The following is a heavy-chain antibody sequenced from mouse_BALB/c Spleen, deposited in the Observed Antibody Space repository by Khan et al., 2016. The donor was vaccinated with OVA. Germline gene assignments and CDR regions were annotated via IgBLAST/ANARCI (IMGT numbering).Heavy chain of an antibody. CDR2: ISSGGDYT. CDR1: GFSFSSYS. CDR3: ADHLTGSFAY. D-gene: IGHD4-1*01. V-gene: IGHV5-6*01. J-gene: IGHJ3*01. Sequence: VQLKESGGDLVKPGGSLKLSCAASGFSFSSYSMSWVRQTPDKRLEWVASISSGGDYTYHPDSVTGRFTISRDNAKNTLYMQMSDLKSEDTAMYYGADHLTGSFAYWGQGTLVTVSA.